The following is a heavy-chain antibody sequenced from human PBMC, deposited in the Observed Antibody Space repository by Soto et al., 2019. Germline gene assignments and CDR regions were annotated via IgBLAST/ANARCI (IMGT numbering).Heavy chain of an antibody. CDR2: INHSGST. D-gene: IGHD6-6*01. CDR1: GGSFRGYY. CDR3: AREDSSSPSSYWYFDL. J-gene: IGHJ2*01. V-gene: IGHV4-34*01. Sequence: PSETLSLTCAVYGGSFRGYYLSWIRQPPGKGLEWIGEINHSGSTNYNPSLKSRVTISVDTSKNQFSLKLSSVTAADTAVYYCAREDSSSPSSYWYFDLWGRGTLVTVSS.